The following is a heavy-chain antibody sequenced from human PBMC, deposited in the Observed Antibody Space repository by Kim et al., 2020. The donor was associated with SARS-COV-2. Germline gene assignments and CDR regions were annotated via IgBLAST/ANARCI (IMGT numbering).Heavy chain of an antibody. CDR2: IKSKTDRGTI. V-gene: IGHV3-15*01. D-gene: IGHD3-22*01. Sequence: GGSLRLSCAASGVTFSNDWMSWVRQAPGKGLEWVGGIKSKTDRGTIDYAAPVKGRFSISKDDSTNTLYLQMNSLKTEDTAVYYCTTDDYYDMNGYHPGFDSWGQGTLVTVSS. J-gene: IGHJ4*02. CDR3: TTDDYYDMNGYHPGFDS. CDR1: GVTFSNDW.